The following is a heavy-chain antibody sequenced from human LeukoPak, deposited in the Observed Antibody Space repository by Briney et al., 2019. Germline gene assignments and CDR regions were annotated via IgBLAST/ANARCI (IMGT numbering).Heavy chain of an antibody. CDR2: ISGSGGGT. D-gene: IGHD3-22*01. Sequence: GGSLRLSCAASGFTLSSYAMSWVRQAPGKGLEWVSAISGSGGGTYYADSVKGRFTISRDNSKNTLYLQMNSLRAEDTAVYYCAKAFGGYYYDSSGYYYGDYWGQGTLVTVSS. CDR3: AKAFGGYYYDSSGYYYGDY. J-gene: IGHJ4*02. V-gene: IGHV3-23*01. CDR1: GFTLSSYA.